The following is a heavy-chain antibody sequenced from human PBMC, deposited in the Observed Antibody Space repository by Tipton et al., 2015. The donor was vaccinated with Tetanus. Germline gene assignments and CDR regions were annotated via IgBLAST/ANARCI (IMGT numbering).Heavy chain of an antibody. CDR1: GGSIGSGKFY. CDR3: ARLYRPRRCVRCLSDS. V-gene: IGHV4-39*01. J-gene: IGHJ5*01. Sequence: TLSLTCTVSGGSIGSGKFYCGCIRQPPGEAMGWIGSSYDGGTTQSSPSLKSRVTIYVDSSTNQFSLRLNSVTAADTAVYFCARLYRPRRCVRCLSDSWGHG. D-gene: IGHD4-11*01. CDR2: SYDGGTT.